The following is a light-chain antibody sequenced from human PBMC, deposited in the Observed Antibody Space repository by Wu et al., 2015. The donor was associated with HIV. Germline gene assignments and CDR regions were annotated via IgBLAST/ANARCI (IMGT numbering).Light chain of an antibody. J-gene: IGKJ2*01. Sequence: ALIQFPDSLSLFPGERATLSCRASQNIDTYLGWYQQKSGQAPRLLIYNSPSGATGIPPRFTGSGSGTDFTLNIADLEPGDSATYYCQQRRWPPYTFGQGTKLEMK. CDR1: QNIDTY. CDR3: QQRRWPPYT. CDR2: NSP. V-gene: IGKV3-11*01.